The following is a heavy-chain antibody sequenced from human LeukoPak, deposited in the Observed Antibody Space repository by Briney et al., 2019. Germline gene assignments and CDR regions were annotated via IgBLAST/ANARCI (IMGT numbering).Heavy chain of an antibody. Sequence: PSETLSLTCTVSGGSISSGGYYWSWIRQHPGKGLEWIGYIYYSGSTHYNPSLKSRVTISVDTSKNQFSLKLTSVTAAETAVYYCAREHDSSGDWFDPWGQGTLVTVSS. CDR1: GGSISSGGYY. CDR2: IYYSGST. V-gene: IGHV4-31*03. CDR3: AREHDSSGDWFDP. J-gene: IGHJ5*02. D-gene: IGHD3-22*01.